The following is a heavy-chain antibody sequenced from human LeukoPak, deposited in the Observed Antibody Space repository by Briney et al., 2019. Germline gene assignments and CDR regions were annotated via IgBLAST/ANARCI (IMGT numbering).Heavy chain of an antibody. J-gene: IGHJ6*02. CDR2: IYYSGST. CDR3: ARDNWNYGSSMDV. Sequence: SETLSLTCTVSGGSISSYYWSWIRQPPGKGLEWIGYIYYSGSTNYNPSLKSRVTITVDTSKNQFSLKLSSVTAADTAVYYCARDNWNYGSSMDVWGQGTTVTVSS. D-gene: IGHD1-7*01. V-gene: IGHV4-59*01. CDR1: GGSISSYY.